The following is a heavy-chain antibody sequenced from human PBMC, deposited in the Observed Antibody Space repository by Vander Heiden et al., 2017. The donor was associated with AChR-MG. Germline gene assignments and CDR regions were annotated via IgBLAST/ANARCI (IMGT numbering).Heavy chain of an antibody. V-gene: IGHV3-33*01. CDR2: IWSDGKNK. D-gene: IGHD2-15*01. J-gene: IGHJ4*02. Sequence: QVQLVASGGGVVQPGTSLRLSCAASGFTLSKFGMHWVRQAPGKGLEWVAVIWSDGKNKYYGDSVKGRFTISRDNSKNTVYLQMNSLRAEDTAVYYCARDWASCSGGSCYYFDYWGQGTLVTVSP. CDR3: ARDWASCSGGSCYYFDY. CDR1: GFTLSKFG.